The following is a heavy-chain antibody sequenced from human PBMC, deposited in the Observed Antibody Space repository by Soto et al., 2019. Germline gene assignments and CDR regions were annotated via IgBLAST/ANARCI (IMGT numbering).Heavy chain of an antibody. CDR2: IYWDDDK. CDR1: GFSLSNSGVG. D-gene: IGHD6-19*01. J-gene: IGHJ4*02. V-gene: IGHV2-5*02. Sequence: QITLKESGPTLVKPTQTLTLTCTFSGFSLSNSGVGVGWIRQPPGKALEWLALIYWDDDKRYNPSLKSRLTITNHTPENQVDPTITNMDPVDTARYHCTQHAVAGPFDYWGEETLVTVAS. CDR3: TQHAVAGPFDY.